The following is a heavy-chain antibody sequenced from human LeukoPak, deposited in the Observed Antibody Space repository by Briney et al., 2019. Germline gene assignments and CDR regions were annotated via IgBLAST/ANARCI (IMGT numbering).Heavy chain of an antibody. D-gene: IGHD2-2*01. Sequence: ASVKVSCKASGYTFTSYGISWVRQAPGQGLEWMGWINPYNGNTNYAQKFQGRVTMTTDTSTNTVYMDLRSLRSDDTAVYYCARDLEHCRNIICSNSAYWGQGTLVTVSS. V-gene: IGHV1-18*01. CDR1: GYTFTSYG. CDR3: ARDLEHCRNIICSNSAY. CDR2: INPYNGNT. J-gene: IGHJ4*02.